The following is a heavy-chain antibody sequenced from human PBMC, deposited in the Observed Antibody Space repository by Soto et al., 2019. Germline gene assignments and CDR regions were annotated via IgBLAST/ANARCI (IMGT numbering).Heavy chain of an antibody. D-gene: IGHD2-2*01. J-gene: IGHJ4*02. Sequence: QVQLVQSGAEVKKPGSSVKVSCKASGGTFGSYAFSWVRQAPGQGLEWMGGIIPVSGAAHYAQKVQGRVTITADESTSTAYMELSSLSSQDTAVYYCATALGCRSSSCTLDYWGQGTRVSVSS. CDR2: IIPVSGAA. CDR3: ATALGCRSSSCTLDY. CDR1: GGTFGSYA. V-gene: IGHV1-69*01.